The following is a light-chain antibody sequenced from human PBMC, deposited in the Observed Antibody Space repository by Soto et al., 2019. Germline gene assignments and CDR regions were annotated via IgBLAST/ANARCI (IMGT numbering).Light chain of an antibody. Sequence: QSALAQPRSVPGSPGQSVTISCAGTSSDVGSYNYVSWYQQHPGKAPKLLIYDVSKRPSGVPDRFSGSKSGNTASLTISGLQAEDESDYYCCSYAGSNTHYVFGTGTKVTVL. CDR2: DVS. CDR1: SSDVGSYNY. J-gene: IGLJ1*01. CDR3: CSYAGSNTHYV. V-gene: IGLV2-11*01.